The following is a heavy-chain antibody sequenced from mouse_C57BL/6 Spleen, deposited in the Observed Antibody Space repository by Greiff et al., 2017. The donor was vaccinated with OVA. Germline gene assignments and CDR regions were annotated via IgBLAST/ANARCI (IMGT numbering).Heavy chain of an antibody. D-gene: IGHD1-1*01. Sequence: QVQLKQPGAELVMPGASVKLSCKASGYTFTSYWMHWVKQRPGQGLEWIGEIDPSDSYTNYNQKFKGKSTLTVDKSSSTAYMQLSSLTSEDSAVYYCAARGSSFLYYAMDYWGQGTSVTVSS. CDR2: IDPSDSYT. V-gene: IGHV1-69*01. CDR1: GYTFTSYW. J-gene: IGHJ4*01. CDR3: AARGSSFLYYAMDY.